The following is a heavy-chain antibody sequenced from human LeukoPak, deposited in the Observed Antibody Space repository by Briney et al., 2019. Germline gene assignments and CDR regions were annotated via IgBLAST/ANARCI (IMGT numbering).Heavy chain of an antibody. V-gene: IGHV4-39*01. Sequence: SETLSLTCTVSGGSISSSRYYWGWIRQPPGKGLEWIGSIYYSGSTYYNPSLKSRVTISVDTSKNQFSLKLSSVTAADTAVYYCASGGYDFWSGYFPHDALDIWGQGTMVTVSS. CDR3: ASGGYDFWSGYFPHDALDI. CDR2: IYYSGST. D-gene: IGHD3-3*01. J-gene: IGHJ3*02. CDR1: GGSISSSRYY.